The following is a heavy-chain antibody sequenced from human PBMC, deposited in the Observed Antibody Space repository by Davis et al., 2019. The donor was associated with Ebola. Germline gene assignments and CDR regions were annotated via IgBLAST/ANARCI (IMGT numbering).Heavy chain of an antibody. D-gene: IGHD1-26*01. CDR1: GFTFSSFA. J-gene: IGHJ4*02. V-gene: IGHV3-23*01. Sequence: GESLKISCAATGFTFSSFALTWLRQAPGKGLEWVSTIGASGTNSYYAESVKGRFTSSRDNSKNTLYLQMNSLRVEDTAVYYCARAGSQSGSHYALDFWGQGTLVAVSS. CDR2: IGASGTNS. CDR3: ARAGSQSGSHYALDF.